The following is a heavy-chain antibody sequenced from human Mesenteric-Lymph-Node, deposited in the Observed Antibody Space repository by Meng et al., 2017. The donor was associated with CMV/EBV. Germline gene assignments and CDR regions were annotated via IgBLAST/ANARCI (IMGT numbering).Heavy chain of an antibody. CDR1: GFTFSSYW. D-gene: IGHD2-2*01. V-gene: IGHV3-7*01. CDR2: IKQDGSEK. J-gene: IGHJ6*02. CDR3: ARGEGYCSSTSCYRDGSMDV. Sequence: GGSLRLSCAASGFTFSSYWMSWVRQAPGKGLEWVANIKQDGSEKYYVDSVKGRFTISRDNAKNSLYLQMNSLRAEDTAVYYCARGEGYCSSTSCYRDGSMDVWGQGATVTVSS.